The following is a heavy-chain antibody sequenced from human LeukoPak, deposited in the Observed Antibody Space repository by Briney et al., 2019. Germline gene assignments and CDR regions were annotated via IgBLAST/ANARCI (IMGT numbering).Heavy chain of an antibody. CDR3: ARPSGYSYGPPFDY. V-gene: IGHV4-39*01. CDR1: GGSISSSSYY. Sequence: PSETLSLTCTVSGGSISSSSYYWGWIRQPPGKGREWIGSIYYSGSTYYNPSLKSRVTISADTSKNQFSLKLSSVTAADTAVYYCARPSGYSYGPPFDYWGQGTLVTVSS. J-gene: IGHJ4*02. CDR2: IYYSGST. D-gene: IGHD5-18*01.